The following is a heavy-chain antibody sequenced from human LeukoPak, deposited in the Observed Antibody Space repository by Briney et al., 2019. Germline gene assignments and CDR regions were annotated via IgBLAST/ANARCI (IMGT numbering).Heavy chain of an antibody. CDR2: ISWDGGRT. Sequence: GGSLRLSXAASGFSFDDYAMHWVRQGPGKGLEWVSLISWDGGRTYYADSVKGRFTISRDNSKNTLYLQMDSLRADDTAVYYCAKAAFSRTSYFDYWGQGTLVTASS. D-gene: IGHD3-3*02. CDR1: GFSFDDYA. V-gene: IGHV3-43D*03. CDR3: AKAAFSRTSYFDY. J-gene: IGHJ4*02.